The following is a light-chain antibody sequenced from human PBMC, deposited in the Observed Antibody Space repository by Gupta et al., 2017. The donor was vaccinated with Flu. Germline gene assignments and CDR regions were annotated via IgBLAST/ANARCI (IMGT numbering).Light chain of an antibody. V-gene: IGKV3-11*01. CDR2: ARS. CDR3: LQRSHWPRT. CDR1: QSVSNY. J-gene: IGKJ4*01. Sequence: EIVLTQSPATLPLSPGERATLSCMASQSVSNYLGWYQQKPGQAPRLLIYARSSRATGIPARFSGSGSGTELTLTITSLEPEDFAVYYCLQRSHWPRTFGGGTKVEI.